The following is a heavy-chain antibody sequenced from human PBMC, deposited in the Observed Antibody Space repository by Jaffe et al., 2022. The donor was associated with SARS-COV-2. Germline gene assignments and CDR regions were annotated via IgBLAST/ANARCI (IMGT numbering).Heavy chain of an antibody. D-gene: IGHD2-15*01. CDR2: ITQDGSEK. V-gene: IGHV3-7*03. J-gene: IGHJ3*01. CDR1: GFTFSSYY. Sequence: VQLVESGGGLVEPGGSLRLSCEGSGFTFSSYYMLWVRQAPGRGLEWVAGITQDGSEKYYVDSVKGRFIISRDNARNSLYLQLNSLRAEDTAVYYCVRERYCSGPGCIVGERFRFGVQGTAVTVSS. CDR3: VRERYCSGPGCIVGERFRF.